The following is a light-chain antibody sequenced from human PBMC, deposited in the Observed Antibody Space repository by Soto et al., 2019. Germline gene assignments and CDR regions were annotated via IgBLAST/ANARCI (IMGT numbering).Light chain of an antibody. J-gene: IGKJ1*01. Sequence: DIQMTQSPSSLSASVGDTVTITCRASQGIIDYLAWYQQRPGKVPKLLIYAASTLQTGVPSRFGGSGARTYFTLTISSLQPEDVATYYYQKYDTAPQTFGQGTRVEIK. CDR3: QKYDTAPQT. CDR1: QGIIDY. CDR2: AAS. V-gene: IGKV1-27*01.